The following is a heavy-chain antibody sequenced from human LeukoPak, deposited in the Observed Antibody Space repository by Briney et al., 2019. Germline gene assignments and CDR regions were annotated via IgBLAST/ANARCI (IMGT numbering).Heavy chain of an antibody. D-gene: IGHD3-3*01. CDR2: IYYSGST. CDR1: GGSISSYY. V-gene: IGHV4-59*01. Sequence: SETLSLTCTVSGGSISSYYWSWIRQPPGKGLEWIGDIYYSGSTNYNPSLKSRVTISVDTSKNQFSLKLSSVTAADTAVYYCARYLGDYDFWSGLNWFDPWGQGTLVTVSS. CDR3: ARYLGDYDFWSGLNWFDP. J-gene: IGHJ5*02.